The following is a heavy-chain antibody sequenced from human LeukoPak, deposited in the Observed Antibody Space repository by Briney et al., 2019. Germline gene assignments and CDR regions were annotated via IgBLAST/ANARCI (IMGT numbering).Heavy chain of an antibody. CDR1: GFTFSSYG. CDR2: ISYDGSNK. Sequence: GGSLRVSCAASGFTFSSYGMHWVRQAPGKGLEWVAVISYDGSNKYYADSVRGRFTISRDNSKNTLYLQMNSLRAEDTAVYYCARELAAQVRWFDPWSQGTLVTVSS. D-gene: IGHD6-6*01. J-gene: IGHJ5*02. V-gene: IGHV3-30*03. CDR3: ARELAAQVRWFDP.